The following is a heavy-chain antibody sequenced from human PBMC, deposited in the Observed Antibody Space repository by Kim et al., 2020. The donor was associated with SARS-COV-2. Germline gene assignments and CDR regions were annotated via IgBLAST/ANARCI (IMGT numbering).Heavy chain of an antibody. CDR3: ARGGVMGKSFDI. CDR2: INHSGST. D-gene: IGHD3-16*01. Sequence: SETLSLTCAVYGGSFSGYYWSWIRQPPGKGLEWIGEINHSGSTNYNPSLKSRVTISVDTSKNQFSLKLSSVTAADTAVYYCARGGVMGKSFDIWGQGTMVTVSS. J-gene: IGHJ3*02. CDR1: GGSFSGYY. V-gene: IGHV4-34*01.